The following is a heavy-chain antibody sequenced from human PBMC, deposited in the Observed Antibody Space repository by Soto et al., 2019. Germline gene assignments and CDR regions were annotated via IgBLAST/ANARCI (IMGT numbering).Heavy chain of an antibody. V-gene: IGHV4-31*03. CDR2: IYYSGST. Sequence: TSETLSLTCTVSGGSISSGGYYWSWIRQHPGKGLEWIGYIYYSGSTYYNPSLKSRVTISVDTSKNQFSLKLSSVTAADTAVYYCARRGPSFGSAAYNWFDPWGQGTLVTVSS. CDR1: GGSISSGGYY. CDR3: ARRGPSFGSAAYNWFDP. J-gene: IGHJ5*02. D-gene: IGHD2-2*01.